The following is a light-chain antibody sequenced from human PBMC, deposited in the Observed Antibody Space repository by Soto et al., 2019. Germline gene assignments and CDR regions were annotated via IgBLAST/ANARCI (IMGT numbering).Light chain of an antibody. Sequence: QSVLSQPPSASGSPGQSVTISCTGGSSDVGAYNYVSWYQQHPDKAPKLMIYEVNMRPSGVPGRFSGSNSGNTASLTVSGLQTEDEADYYCISYAGSNNGVIFGGGTKLTVL. CDR2: EVN. CDR1: SSDVGAYNY. CDR3: ISYAGSNNGVI. V-gene: IGLV2-8*01. J-gene: IGLJ2*01.